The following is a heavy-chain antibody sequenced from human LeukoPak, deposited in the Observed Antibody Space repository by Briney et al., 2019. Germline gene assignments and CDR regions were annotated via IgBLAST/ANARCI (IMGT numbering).Heavy chain of an antibody. CDR2: ISSSSSYI. V-gene: IGHV3-21*04. CDR1: GFTFSSYS. CDR3: ARGLNHQQLTLQLDY. J-gene: IGHJ4*02. D-gene: IGHD6-13*01. Sequence: GGSLRLSCAASGFTFSSYSMNWVRQAPGKGLEWVSSISSSSSYIYYADSVKGRFTISRDNAKNSLYLQMNSLRSEDSAVYYCARGLNHQQLTLQLDYWGQGTLVTVSS.